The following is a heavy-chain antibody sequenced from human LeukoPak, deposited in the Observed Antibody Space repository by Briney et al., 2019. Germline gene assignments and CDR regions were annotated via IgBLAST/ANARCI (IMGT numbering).Heavy chain of an antibody. CDR2: ISSDETNI. CDR1: GFTFSNYG. V-gene: IGHV3-30*03. Sequence: GRSLTLSCATSGFTFSNYGMHWVRQAPGKGLEWVAVISSDETNIRYGDSVRGRFTASRDNAKNLVYLQMSSLRAEDTAIYYCARDETYDYESNGYLDFWGQGTVVTVSS. CDR3: ARDETYDYESNGYLDF. J-gene: IGHJ4*02. D-gene: IGHD3-22*01.